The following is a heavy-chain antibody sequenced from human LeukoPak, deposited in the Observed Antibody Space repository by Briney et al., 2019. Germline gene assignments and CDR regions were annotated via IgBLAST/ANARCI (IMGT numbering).Heavy chain of an antibody. Sequence: SETLSLTCAVSGYSISSGYYWGWIRQPPGKGLEWIGSIYHSGSTYYNPSLKSRVTVSVDTSKNQSSLKLSSVTAADTAVYYCARLRVRYCSSTSCYTRGHFDYWGQGTLVTVSS. V-gene: IGHV4-38-2*01. D-gene: IGHD2-2*02. CDR2: IYHSGST. CDR1: GYSISSGYY. J-gene: IGHJ4*02. CDR3: ARLRVRYCSSTSCYTRGHFDY.